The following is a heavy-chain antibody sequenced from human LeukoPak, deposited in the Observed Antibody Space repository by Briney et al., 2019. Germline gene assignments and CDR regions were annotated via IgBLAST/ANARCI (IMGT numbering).Heavy chain of an antibody. Sequence: SETLSLTCTVSGGSISSYSWSWIRQPPGKGLEWIGHIYYSGSTNCNPSLKSRVTISVDTSKNQFSLNLTSVTAADTAVYYCARGTYSSYYYYVMDVWGQGTTVTVSS. CDR3: ARGTYSSYYYYVMDV. V-gene: IGHV4-59*01. J-gene: IGHJ6*02. D-gene: IGHD1-26*01. CDR2: IYYSGST. CDR1: GGSISSYS.